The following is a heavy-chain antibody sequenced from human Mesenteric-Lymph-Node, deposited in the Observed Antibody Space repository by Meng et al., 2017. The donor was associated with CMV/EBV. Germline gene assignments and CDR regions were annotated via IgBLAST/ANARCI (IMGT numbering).Heavy chain of an antibody. CDR2: INHSGST. V-gene: IGHV4-34*01. Sequence: SETLSLTCAPYGGSFSDHYWSLIRQPPGKGLEWIGEINHSGSTNYNPSLKSRVTISVDVSKNQFSLNLTSVTAADTAVYYCARPLSWSGYDFDYWGQGTLVTVSS. CDR1: GGSFSDHY. D-gene: IGHD3-3*01. CDR3: ARPLSWSGYDFDY. J-gene: IGHJ4*02.